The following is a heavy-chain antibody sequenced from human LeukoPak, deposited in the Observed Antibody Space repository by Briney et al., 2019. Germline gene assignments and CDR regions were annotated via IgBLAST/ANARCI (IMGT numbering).Heavy chain of an antibody. V-gene: IGHV4-39*07. CDR2: IYYSGST. J-gene: IGHJ4*02. Sequence: SETLSLTCTVSGGSISSSSYYWGWIRQPPGKGLEWIGSIYYSGSTYYNSSLKSRVTISVDTSKNQFSLKLSSVTAADTAVYYCAREGPPAPGYSSTQGGYYFDYWGQGTLVTVSS. D-gene: IGHD6-13*01. CDR3: AREGPPAPGYSSTQGGYYFDY. CDR1: GGSISSSSYY.